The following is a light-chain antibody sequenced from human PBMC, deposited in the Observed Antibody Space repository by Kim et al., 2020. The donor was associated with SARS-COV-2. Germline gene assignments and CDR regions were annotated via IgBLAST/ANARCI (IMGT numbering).Light chain of an antibody. J-gene: IGLJ2*01. CDR2: QDS. Sequence: VSPGQTASITCSGGKLGDKYACWYQQKPGQSPVLVIYQDSKRPSGIPERFSGSNSGNTATLTISGTQAMDEADYYCQAWDSSTVVFGGGTQLTVL. V-gene: IGLV3-1*01. CDR3: QAWDSSTVV. CDR1: KLGDKY.